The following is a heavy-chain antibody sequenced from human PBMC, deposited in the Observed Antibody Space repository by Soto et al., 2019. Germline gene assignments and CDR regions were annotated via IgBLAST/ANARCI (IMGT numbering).Heavy chain of an antibody. CDR2: ISSNGGST. V-gene: IGHV3-64D*08. CDR1: GFTFSSYA. Sequence: GGSLRLYCSASGFTFSSYAMDWVRQGPGKGLEYVSAISSNGGSTYYADSVKGRFTISRDNSKNTLYLQMSSLRAEDTAVYYCVSSRYNWKEVAFDIWGQGTMVTVSS. D-gene: IGHD1-1*01. CDR3: VSSRYNWKEVAFDI. J-gene: IGHJ3*02.